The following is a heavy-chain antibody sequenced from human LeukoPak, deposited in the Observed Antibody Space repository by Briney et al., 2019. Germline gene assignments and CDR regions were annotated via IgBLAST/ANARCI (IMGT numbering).Heavy chain of an antibody. CDR2: IYYSGST. V-gene: IGHV4-59*08. J-gene: IGHJ5*02. CDR3: ARQHSGRNWFDP. CDR1: GGSISSYY. Sequence: PSETLSLTCTVSGGSISSYYWSWIRQPPGKGLKWIGYIYYSGSTNYNPSLKSRVTISVDTSKNQFSLKLSSVTAADTAVYYCARQHSGRNWFDPWGQGTLVTVSS. D-gene: IGHD5-12*01.